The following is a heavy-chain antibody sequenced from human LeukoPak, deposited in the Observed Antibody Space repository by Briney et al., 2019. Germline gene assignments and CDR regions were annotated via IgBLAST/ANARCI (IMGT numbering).Heavy chain of an antibody. D-gene: IGHD2-2*01. Sequence: GASVKVSCKASGDNFSSYVITWVRQAPGQGLEWMGRIIPTLDVANFAQKFKGRVTITADKSTNTAHLELSSLRSEDTAVYYCASVVPAAMTHYYYYMDVWGKGTTVTVSS. CDR2: IIPTLDVA. CDR1: GDNFSSYV. V-gene: IGHV1-69*04. CDR3: ASVVPAAMTHYYYYMDV. J-gene: IGHJ6*03.